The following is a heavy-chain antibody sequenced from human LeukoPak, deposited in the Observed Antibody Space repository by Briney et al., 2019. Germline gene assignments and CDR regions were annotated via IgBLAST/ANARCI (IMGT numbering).Heavy chain of an antibody. Sequence: GGSLRLSCAASGFTFSSYWMHWVRQAPGKGLAWVSRINTDGSSTSYADSVKGRFTISRDNAKNTLYLQMNSLRAEDTAVYYCAREGSIVGAAWFDPWGQGTLVTVSS. CDR1: GFTFSSYW. D-gene: IGHD1-26*01. CDR2: INTDGSST. V-gene: IGHV3-74*01. CDR3: AREGSIVGAAWFDP. J-gene: IGHJ5*02.